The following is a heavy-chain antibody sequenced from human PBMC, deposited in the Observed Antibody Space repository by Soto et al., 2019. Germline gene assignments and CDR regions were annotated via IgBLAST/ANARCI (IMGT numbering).Heavy chain of an antibody. D-gene: IGHD3-9*01. CDR3: ARVILTITRGAFAA. Sequence: QVQLQESGPGLVKPSGTLSLTCAVSGGSISSSHWWTWVRQSPGKGLEYIGEISHSGTSNSNPSLQSRVTLSVHKSKNHFSLTLTSVTPADTAGYYCARVILTITRGAFAAWGQGTLVIVSS. V-gene: IGHV4-4*02. J-gene: IGHJ3*01. CDR2: ISHSGTS. CDR1: GGSISSSHW.